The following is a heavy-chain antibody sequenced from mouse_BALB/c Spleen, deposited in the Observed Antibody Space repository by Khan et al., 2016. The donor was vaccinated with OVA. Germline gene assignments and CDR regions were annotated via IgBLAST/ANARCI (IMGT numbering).Heavy chain of an antibody. Sequence: VQLKESGPGLVAPSQSLSITCTVSGFSLSNYGVSWVRQPPGKGLEWLGVTWGDGSTNYHSALISRLIITKDNSKRQVFLKLNSLQTDDTATYYCAKFTPEYYSMDYWGQGTSVTVSS. V-gene: IGHV2-3*01. CDR1: GFSLSNYG. CDR3: AKFTPEYYSMDY. D-gene: IGHD1-1*01. CDR2: TWGDGST. J-gene: IGHJ4*01.